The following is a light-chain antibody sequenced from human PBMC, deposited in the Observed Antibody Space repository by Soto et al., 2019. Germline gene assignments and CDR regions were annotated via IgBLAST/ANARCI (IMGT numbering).Light chain of an antibody. V-gene: IGKV3-20*01. CDR2: GAS. CDR3: QQYDTSPYT. J-gene: IGKJ2*01. CDR1: QSVSSSS. Sequence: EIVLTQSPDTLSLSPGGRATLSCRASQSVSSSSVVWYQQKPGQAPRIVIYGASLRATGIPDRFTGGGAGTDFTLTISRLEPEDFAVYYCQQYDTSPYTFGQGTKLEIK.